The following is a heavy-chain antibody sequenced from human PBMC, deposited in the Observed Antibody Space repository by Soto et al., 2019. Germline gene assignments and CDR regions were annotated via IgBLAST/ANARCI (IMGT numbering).Heavy chain of an antibody. CDR1: GFTFSSYS. CDR2: ISSSSSYI. J-gene: IGHJ1*01. D-gene: IGHD3-3*01. CDR3: ARGAAFLRFLEWLSPAEYFQH. Sequence: VGSLRLSCAASGFTFSSYSMNWVRQAPGKGLEWVSSISSSSSYIYYADSVKGRFTISRDNAKNSLYLQMNSLRAEDTAVYYCARGAAFLRFLEWLSPAEYFQHWGQGTLVTVSS. V-gene: IGHV3-21*01.